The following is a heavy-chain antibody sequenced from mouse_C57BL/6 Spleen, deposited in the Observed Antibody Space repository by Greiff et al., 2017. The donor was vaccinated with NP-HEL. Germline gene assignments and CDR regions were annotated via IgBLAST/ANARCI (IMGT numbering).Heavy chain of an antibody. Sequence: QVQLKESGAELVRPGASVTLSCKASGYTFTDYEMHWVKQTPVHGLEWIGAIDPETGGTAYNQKFKGKAILTADKSSSTAYMELRSLTSEDSAVYYCTRDYGSREGFDYWGQGTTLTVSS. CDR3: TRDYGSREGFDY. J-gene: IGHJ2*01. CDR1: GYTFTDYE. CDR2: IDPETGGT. D-gene: IGHD1-1*01. V-gene: IGHV1-15*01.